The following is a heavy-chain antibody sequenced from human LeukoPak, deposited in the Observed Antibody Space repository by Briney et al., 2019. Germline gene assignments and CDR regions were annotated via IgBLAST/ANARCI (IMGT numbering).Heavy chain of an antibody. CDR2: IDTSDSET. Sequence: GESLKISCKASGYSFTTYWIGWVRQMPGKGLEWMGIIDTSDSETRYTPSFEGQVTISADKSLTTAYLQWNSLKASDTALYYCARQTAMGRSGDYWGQGTLVTVSS. J-gene: IGHJ4*02. V-gene: IGHV5-51*01. D-gene: IGHD5-18*01. CDR3: ARQTAMGRSGDY. CDR1: GYSFTTYW.